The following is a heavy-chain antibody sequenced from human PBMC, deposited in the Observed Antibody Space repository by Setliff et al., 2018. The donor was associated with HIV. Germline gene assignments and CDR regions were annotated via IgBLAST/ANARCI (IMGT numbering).Heavy chain of an antibody. D-gene: IGHD1-26*01. J-gene: IGHJ4*02. V-gene: IGHV3-30*02. CDR2: IRYDGSQK. CDR3: ARDRYSGSSTDY. Sequence: HPGGSLRLSCAASVFTFNNYGMNWVRQAPGKGLEWVAFIRYDGSQKYYVDSVKGRFTISRDNSKNSLYLQMNSLRAEDTAVYYRARDRYSGSSTDYWGQGTLVTVSS. CDR1: VFTFNNYG.